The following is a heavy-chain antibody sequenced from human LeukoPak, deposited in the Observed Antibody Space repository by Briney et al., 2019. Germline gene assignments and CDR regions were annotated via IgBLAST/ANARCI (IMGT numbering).Heavy chain of an antibody. CDR2: ISSSSSYI. J-gene: IGHJ3*02. CDR3: ARDENSGSFSMAFDI. D-gene: IGHD1-26*01. V-gene: IGHV3-21*01. Sequence: SGGSLRLSCAASGFTFSSYSMNWVRQAPGKGLEWVSSISSSSSYIYYADSVKGRFTISRDNAKNSLYLQMNSLRAEDTAVYYCARDENSGSFSMAFDIWGQGTMVTVSS. CDR1: GFTFSSYS.